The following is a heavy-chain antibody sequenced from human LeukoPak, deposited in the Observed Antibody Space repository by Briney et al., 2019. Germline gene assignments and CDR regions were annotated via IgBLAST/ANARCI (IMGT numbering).Heavy chain of an antibody. Sequence: PSETLSLTCAVYGGSFSGYYWSWIRQPPGNGLEWIGEINHSGSTNYNPSLKSRVTISVDTSKNQFSLKLSSVTAADTAVYYCATVGRLEGAAFDYWGQGTLVTVSS. D-gene: IGHD1-26*01. CDR3: ATVGRLEGAAFDY. V-gene: IGHV4-34*01. CDR2: INHSGST. J-gene: IGHJ4*02. CDR1: GGSFSGYY.